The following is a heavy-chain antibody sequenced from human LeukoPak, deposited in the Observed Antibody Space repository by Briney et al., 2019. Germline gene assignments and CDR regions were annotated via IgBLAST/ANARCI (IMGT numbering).Heavy chain of an antibody. CDR3: AKESGDYDILPQHWFDP. J-gene: IGHJ5*02. V-gene: IGHV3-30*18. CDR1: GFTFSSYG. D-gene: IGHD3-9*01. Sequence: GRSLRLSCAASGFTFSSYGMHWVRQAPGKGLEWVAVISYDGSNKYYADSVKGRFTISRDNSKNTLYLQMNSLRAEDTAVYYCAKESGDYDILPQHWFDPWGQGTLVTVSS. CDR2: ISYDGSNK.